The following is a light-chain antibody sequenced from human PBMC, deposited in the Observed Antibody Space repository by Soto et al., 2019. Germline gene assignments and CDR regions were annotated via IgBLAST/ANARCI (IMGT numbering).Light chain of an antibody. V-gene: IGLV2-23*02. J-gene: IGLJ2*01. CDR3: SSFGSSGTI. Sequence: QSALTQPASVSGSPGQSITISWNGTSGDIGSYDLLSWYQQPPGKAPKLMIYEVSKRPSGVSNRFSGSKSANTASLTISGLQAEDEADYYCSSFGSSGTIFGGGTKLTVL. CDR1: SGDIGSYDL. CDR2: EVS.